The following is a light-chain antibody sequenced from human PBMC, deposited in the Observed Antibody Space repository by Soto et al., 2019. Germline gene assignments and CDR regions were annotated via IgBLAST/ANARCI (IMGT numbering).Light chain of an antibody. J-gene: IGLJ1*01. V-gene: IGLV2-18*02. CDR2: DVN. Sequence: SVLPQPPSVSGSPGQSVAISCTGTSSDIGAYNRVSWYQQPPGTAPKLMIYDVNNRPSGVPDRFSGSKSGNTASLTISGLQADDEADYYCSSFTSSNTYVFGTGTKVTV. CDR1: SSDIGAYNR. CDR3: SSFTSSNTYV.